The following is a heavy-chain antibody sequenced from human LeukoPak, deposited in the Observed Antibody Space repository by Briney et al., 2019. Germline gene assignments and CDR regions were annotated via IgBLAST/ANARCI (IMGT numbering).Heavy chain of an antibody. D-gene: IGHD6-13*01. V-gene: IGHV3-7*03. CDR2: IKQDGSEK. CDR3: ARGLNAYSSSWYV. CDR1: GFTFSSYW. J-gene: IGHJ4*02. Sequence: GGSLRLSCAASGFTFSSYWMSWVRQAPGKGLEWVANIKQDGSEKYYVDSVKGRFTISRGNAKNSLYLQMNSLRAEDTAVYYCARGLNAYSSSWYVWGQGTLVTVSS.